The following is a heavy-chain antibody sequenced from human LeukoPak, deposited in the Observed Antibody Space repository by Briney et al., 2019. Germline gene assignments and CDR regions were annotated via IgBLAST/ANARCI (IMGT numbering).Heavy chain of an antibody. Sequence: SVTVSCTASGGIFSSYPISWVRQAPGQQLECWGRIIPSLGIANYAQKFQGRVTITADKSTSTAYMELSSLRSEDTAVYYCAREQWLVRSWFDPWGQGTLVTVSS. CDR1: GGIFSSYP. V-gene: IGHV1-69*04. J-gene: IGHJ5*02. CDR2: IIPSLGIA. CDR3: AREQWLVRSWFDP. D-gene: IGHD6-19*01.